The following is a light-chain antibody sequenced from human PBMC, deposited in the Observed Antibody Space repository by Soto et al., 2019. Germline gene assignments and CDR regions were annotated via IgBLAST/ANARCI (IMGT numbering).Light chain of an antibody. V-gene: IGKV1-33*01. CDR2: DAS. J-gene: IGKJ3*01. CDR1: QDISKF. Sequence: DIQMTQSPSTLSASVGDRVSLTCQASQDISKFLNWYQHKPGQAPSLLIYDASKSQFGVPSRFSGSGSGTDFTFTISSLQPEDTATYYCQQYDNRPFTFGPGTKVDVK. CDR3: QQYDNRPFT.